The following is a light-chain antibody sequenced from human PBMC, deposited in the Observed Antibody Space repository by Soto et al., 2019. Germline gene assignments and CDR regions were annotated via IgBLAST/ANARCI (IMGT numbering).Light chain of an antibody. CDR1: QSVSSY. Sequence: EIVLTQSPATLSLAPGEKATLSCRASQSVSSYLAWYQQKPGQAPSLLIYDASNRATGIPARFRGGGSGTDFTLPIRSLESYDLGDCDYRHRSSFPKPFGPGPSVDIK. V-gene: IGKV3-11*01. CDR2: DAS. CDR3: RHRSSFPKP. J-gene: IGKJ3*01.